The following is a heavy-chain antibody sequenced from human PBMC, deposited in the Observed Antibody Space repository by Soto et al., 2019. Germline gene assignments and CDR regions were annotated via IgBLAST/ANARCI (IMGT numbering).Heavy chain of an antibody. CDR3: ASLYYYDSSGYYGMDV. D-gene: IGHD3-22*01. CDR2: INPSGGST. CDR1: VYTFTSYY. Sequence: XSVKVSCKASVYTFTSYYMHWVRQAPGQGLEWMGIINPSGGSTSYAQKFQGRVTMTRDTSTSTVYMELSSLRSEYTAVYYCASLYYYDSSGYYGMDVWGQGTTVTVSS. J-gene: IGHJ6*02. V-gene: IGHV1-46*01.